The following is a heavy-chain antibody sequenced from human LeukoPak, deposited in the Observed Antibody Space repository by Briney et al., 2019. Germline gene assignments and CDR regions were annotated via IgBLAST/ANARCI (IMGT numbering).Heavy chain of an antibody. D-gene: IGHD4-11*01. CDR3: ARDLEGWDYSPGNWFDP. J-gene: IGHJ5*02. CDR1: GGTFSSYA. Sequence: ASVKVSCKASGGTFSSYAISWVRQAPGQGLEWMGRIIPILGTANYAQKFQGRVTITTDESTSTAYMELSSLRTEDTAVYYCARDLEGWDYSPGNWFDPWGQGTLVTVSS. CDR2: IIPILGTA. V-gene: IGHV1-69*11.